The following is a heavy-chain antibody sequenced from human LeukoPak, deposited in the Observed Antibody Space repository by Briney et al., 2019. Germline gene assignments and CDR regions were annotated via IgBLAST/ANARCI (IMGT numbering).Heavy chain of an antibody. D-gene: IGHD3-22*01. CDR3: AKDIYYDREGAFDY. J-gene: IGHJ4*02. V-gene: IGHV3-9*01. CDR1: GFTFDDYA. CDR2: ISWNSGRI. Sequence: GGSLRLSCAASGFTFDDYAMHWVRQAPGKGLEWVSGISWNSGRIGYADSVKGRFTISRDNAKNSLYLQMNSLRAEDTALYYCAKDIYYDREGAFDYWGQGTLVTVSS.